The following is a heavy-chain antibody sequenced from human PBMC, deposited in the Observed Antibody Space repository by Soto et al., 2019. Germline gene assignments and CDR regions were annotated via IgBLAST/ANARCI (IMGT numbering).Heavy chain of an antibody. D-gene: IGHD6-19*01. Sequence: SETLCLTCAVYGGSFSGYYWSWIRQPPGKGLEWIGEINHSGSTNYNPSLKSRVTISVDTSKNQFSLKLSSVTAADTAVYYCARGPYSSGLDYWGQGTLVTVSS. CDR3: ARGPYSSGLDY. V-gene: IGHV4-34*01. CDR2: INHSGST. CDR1: GGSFSGYY. J-gene: IGHJ4*02.